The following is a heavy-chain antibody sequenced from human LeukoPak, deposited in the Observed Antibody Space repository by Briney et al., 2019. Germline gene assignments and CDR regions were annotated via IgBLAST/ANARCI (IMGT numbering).Heavy chain of an antibody. Sequence: GGSLRLSCAASGYTFSSYGMHWVRQAPGKGLEWVAVIWSDGSNKYYADSVKVRFTISRDNSKNTPYLQMNSLKAEETALYYCARDDVAVTGALDFWGQGTLVTVSS. D-gene: IGHD6-19*01. J-gene: IGHJ4*02. CDR3: ARDDVAVTGALDF. CDR1: GYTFSSYG. V-gene: IGHV3-33*01. CDR2: IWSDGSNK.